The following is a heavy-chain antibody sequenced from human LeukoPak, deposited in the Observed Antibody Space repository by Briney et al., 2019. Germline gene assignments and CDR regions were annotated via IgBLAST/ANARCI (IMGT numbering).Heavy chain of an antibody. CDR2: ISGSGGST. D-gene: IGHD3-22*01. V-gene: IGHV3-23*01. Sequence: GGSLRLSCAASGFTFSSYAMSWVRQAPGKGLEWVSVISGSGGSTNYADSVNGRFTISRDNAKKTLYLEMNSLRVEDTAIYYCAKDHVGIAMIVMVLDSWGQGTLVTVSS. J-gene: IGHJ4*02. CDR3: AKDHVGIAMIVMVLDS. CDR1: GFTFSSYA.